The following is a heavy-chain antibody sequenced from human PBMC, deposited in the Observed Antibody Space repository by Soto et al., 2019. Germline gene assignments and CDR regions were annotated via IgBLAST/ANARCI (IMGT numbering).Heavy chain of an antibody. J-gene: IGHJ6*02. CDR3: ARLLRHNYYGMDV. Sequence: QLQLQESGPGLVKPSETLSLTCTVSGGSISSSSYYWGWNRQPPGKGLEWIGSIYYSGSTYYNPSLKSRVNISVDTSKNQFSLKLSSVTAADTAVYYCARLLRHNYYGMDVWGQGTTVTVSS. V-gene: IGHV4-39*01. D-gene: IGHD5-12*01. CDR2: IYYSGST. CDR1: GGSISSSSYY.